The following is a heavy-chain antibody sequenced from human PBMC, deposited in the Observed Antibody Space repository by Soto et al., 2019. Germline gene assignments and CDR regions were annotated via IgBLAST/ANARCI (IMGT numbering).Heavy chain of an antibody. CDR2: LAPISGSP. V-gene: IGHV1-69*18. CDR3: ARIGVGSRR. D-gene: IGHD1-26*01. CDR1: GDTFSHYV. J-gene: IGHJ3*01. Sequence: VQMVQSGAEVKEPGSSVKVSCTNSGDTFSHYVMSWVRQAPGQGLEWMGSLAPISGSPNYAERFEGRLTISADAGTSTMYMELRSLKYXXXAVYYCARIGVGSRRWGQGTMVTVSS.